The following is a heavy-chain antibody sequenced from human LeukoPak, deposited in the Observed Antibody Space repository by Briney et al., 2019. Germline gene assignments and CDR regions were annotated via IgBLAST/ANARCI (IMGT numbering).Heavy chain of an antibody. J-gene: IGHJ4*02. Sequence: ASVKVSCKASLYTFTSYGISWVRQAPGQGLEWMGCISAYKCNTHNAQKLQGRVTITTDTHTHTAYMEVRGLRKDETHGYYCARAALNRYAEGLYVYWAQKTLVSVFS. V-gene: IGHV1-18*01. D-gene: IGHD2-8*01. CDR1: LYTFTSYG. CDR3: ARAALNRYAEGLYVY. CDR2: ISAYKCNT.